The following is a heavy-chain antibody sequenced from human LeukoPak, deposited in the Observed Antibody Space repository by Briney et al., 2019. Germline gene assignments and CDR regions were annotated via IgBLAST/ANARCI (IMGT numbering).Heavy chain of an antibody. V-gene: IGHV4-34*01. Sequence: SETLSLTCAVYGGSFSGYYWSWIRQPPGKGLEWIGEINHSGSTNYNPSLKSRVTISVDTSKNQFSLKLSSVTAVDTAVYYCSLYCSGGSCNAAFDIWGQRTMVTVSS. CDR1: GGSFSGYY. J-gene: IGHJ3*02. CDR3: SLYCSGGSCNAAFDI. D-gene: IGHD2-15*01. CDR2: INHSGST.